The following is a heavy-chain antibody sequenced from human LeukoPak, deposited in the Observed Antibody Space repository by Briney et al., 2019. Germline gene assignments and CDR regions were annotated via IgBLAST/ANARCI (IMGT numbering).Heavy chain of an antibody. CDR2: ISAYNGNT. V-gene: IGHV1-18*01. CDR3: ARGKRGEYGSGSYYSYYFDY. D-gene: IGHD3-10*01. CDR1: GYTFTSYG. Sequence: ASVKVSCKASGYTFTSYGISWVRQAPGQGLEWMGWISAYNGNTNYAQKLQGRVTMTTDTSTSTAYMELRSLRSDDTAVYYCARGKRGEYGSGSYYSYYFDYWGQGTLVTVSS. J-gene: IGHJ4*02.